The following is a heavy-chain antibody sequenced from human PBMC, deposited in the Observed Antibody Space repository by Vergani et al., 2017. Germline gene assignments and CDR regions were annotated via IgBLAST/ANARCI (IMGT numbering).Heavy chain of an antibody. V-gene: IGHV3-7*01. D-gene: IGHD3-10*01. J-gene: IGHJ6*02. CDR2: VNQDGSEK. CDR1: GFISSSYW. CDR3: VRVPLIRRGSGNYGINNYHGMDV. Sequence: EGQLVESGGDWVQRGGSLRLSCAASGFISSSYWMSWVRQAPEKGLEWVANVNQDGSEKYYVDSVRGRFTISRDNAKNSIYLQMNSLRAEDTAVYFCVRVPLIRRGSGNYGINNYHGMDVWGQGTTVIVSS.